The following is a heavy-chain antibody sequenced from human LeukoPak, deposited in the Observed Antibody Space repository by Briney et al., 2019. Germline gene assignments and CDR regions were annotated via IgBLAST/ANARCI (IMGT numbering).Heavy chain of an antibody. CDR2: IYYSGST. Sequence: SETLSLTCAVYGGSFSGYYWSWIRQHPGKGLEWIGYIYYSGSTYYNPSLKSRVTISVDTSKNQFSLKLSSVTAADTAVYYCAKGAGTNWFDPWGQGTLVTVSS. CDR3: AKGAGTNWFDP. J-gene: IGHJ5*02. V-gene: IGHV4-31*11. CDR1: GGSFSGYY.